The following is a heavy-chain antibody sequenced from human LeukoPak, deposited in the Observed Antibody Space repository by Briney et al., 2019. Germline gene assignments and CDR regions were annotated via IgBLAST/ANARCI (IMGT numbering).Heavy chain of an antibody. CDR1: RFTFSSYE. CDR2: ISSSGSTI. V-gene: IGHV3-48*03. Sequence: GGSLRLSCAASRFTFSSYEMNWVRQAPGKGLEWVSYISSSGSTIYYADSVKGRFTISRDNAKNSLYLQMNSLRAEDTAVYYCARDSKQRITIFGVDLDAFDIWGQGTMVTVSS. D-gene: IGHD3-3*01. J-gene: IGHJ3*02. CDR3: ARDSKQRITIFGVDLDAFDI.